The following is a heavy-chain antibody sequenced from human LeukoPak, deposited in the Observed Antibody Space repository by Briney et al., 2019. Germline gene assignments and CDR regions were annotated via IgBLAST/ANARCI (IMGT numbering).Heavy chain of an antibody. D-gene: IGHD2-8*01. CDR3: ARGEIVLMVGFDY. CDR2: ISAYNGNT. J-gene: IGHJ4*02. V-gene: IGHV1-18*01. CDR1: GYTFTKYG. Sequence: AAVKVCFKSSGYTFTKYGISGGRQAHGQGDEGMGLISAYNGNTNYAQKLQGRVTMTTDTSTSTAYMELRSLRSDDTAVYYCARGEIVLMVGFDYWGQGTLVTVSS.